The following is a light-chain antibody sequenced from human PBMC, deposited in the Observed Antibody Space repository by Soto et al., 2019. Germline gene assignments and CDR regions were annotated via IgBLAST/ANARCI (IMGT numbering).Light chain of an antibody. CDR3: QQYGTSPV. CDR2: GAS. J-gene: IGKJ1*01. Sequence: VVLTQSPGTLSLSPGEGATLSCRASQSFGSSYLAWLQQKPGQAPRLLIYGASNRATGIPYRFSGSGSGTDFTLTISTLEPEDFAVYYCQQYGTSPVFGQGTKVDIK. V-gene: IGKV3-20*01. CDR1: QSFGSSY.